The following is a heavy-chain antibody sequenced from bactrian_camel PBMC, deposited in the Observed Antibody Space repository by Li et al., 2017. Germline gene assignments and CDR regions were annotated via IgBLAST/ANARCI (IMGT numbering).Heavy chain of an antibody. D-gene: IGHD7*01. Sequence: DVQLVESGGDFVQPGGSLRLSCATSGFTFSGRCMAWFRQAPGKEREGVACTGSDGPTTYADSVKGRFTISQDKGKNTVYLLMNSLKPDDSGTYYCAYESGTTPDLCRRRGPGGYFGQGTQVTVS. V-gene: IGHV3S67*01. CDR2: TGSDGPT. J-gene: IGHJ4*01. CDR1: GFTFSGRC.